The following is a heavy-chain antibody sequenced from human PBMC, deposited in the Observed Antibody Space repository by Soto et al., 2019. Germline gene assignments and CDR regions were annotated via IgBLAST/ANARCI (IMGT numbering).Heavy chain of an antibody. CDR3: THRPRGYSYHFDD. CDR2: IYWDDDE. Sequence: QITLKQSGPTLVKPTQTLTLSCTFSGFSLTTRGEGVGWIRQPPGKALEWLALIYWDDDEGYSPSLKSRLTITKDTSKNQVVPTMTNLDPADTATYYCTHRPRGYSYHFDDWGQGARVTVSS. D-gene: IGHD5-18*01. J-gene: IGHJ4*02. V-gene: IGHV2-5*02. CDR1: GFSLTTRGEG.